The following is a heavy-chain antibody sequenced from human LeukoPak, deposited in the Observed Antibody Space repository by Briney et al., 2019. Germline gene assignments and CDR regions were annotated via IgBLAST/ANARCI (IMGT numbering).Heavy chain of an antibody. D-gene: IGHD4-11*01. J-gene: IGHJ5*02. CDR2: ISSSGSTI. CDR3: ASTLQTALNWFDP. Sequence: PGGSLRLSCAASGFTFSDYYMSWIRQAPGKGLEWVSYISSSGSTIYYADSVKGRFTISRDNAKNSLYLQMNSLRAEDTAVYYCASTLQTALNWFDPWGQGTLVTVSS. V-gene: IGHV3-11*04. CDR1: GFTFSDYY.